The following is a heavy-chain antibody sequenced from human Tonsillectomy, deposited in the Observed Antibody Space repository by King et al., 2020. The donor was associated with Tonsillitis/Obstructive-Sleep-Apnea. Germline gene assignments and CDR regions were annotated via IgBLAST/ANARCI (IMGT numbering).Heavy chain of an antibody. Sequence: VQLVESGGGLVKPGGSLRLSCAASGFTFSNAWMSWVRQAPGKGLEWVGRIKSKTDGGTTDYAAPVKGRFTISRDDSKNTLYLQMNSLKTEDTAVDYCATPMGMNWGGYPIDAFDIWGQGKKVTVSS. CDR1: GFTFSNAW. J-gene: IGHJ3*02. V-gene: IGHV3-15*01. CDR2: IKSKTDGGTT. CDR3: ATPMGMNWGGYPIDAFDI. D-gene: IGHD3-3*01.